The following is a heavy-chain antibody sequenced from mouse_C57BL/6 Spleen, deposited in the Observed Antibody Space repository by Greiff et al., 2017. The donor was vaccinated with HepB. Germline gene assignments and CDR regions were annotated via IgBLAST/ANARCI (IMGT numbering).Heavy chain of an antibody. Sequence: EVKLVESGGGLVQPKGSLKLSCAASGFSFNTYAMNWVRQAPGKGLEWVARIRSKSNNYATYYADSVKDRFTISRDDSESMLYLQMNNLKTEDTAMYYCVRQTARGAMDYWGQGTSVTVSS. CDR1: GFSFNTYA. V-gene: IGHV10-1*01. CDR3: VRQTARGAMDY. CDR2: IRSKSNNYAT. D-gene: IGHD3-2*01. J-gene: IGHJ4*01.